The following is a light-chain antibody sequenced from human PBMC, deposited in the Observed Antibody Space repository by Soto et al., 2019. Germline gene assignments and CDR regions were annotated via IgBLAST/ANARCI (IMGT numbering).Light chain of an antibody. CDR3: QQYNNWPC. V-gene: IGKV3-15*01. CDR2: GAS. Sequence: EIVMTQSPATLLVSLVERATLSCRASQSVSSNLAWYQQKPGQAPRLLIYGASTRATGIPARFSGSGSGTEFTLTISSLQSEDFTVYHCQQYNNWPCFGGGTKVEIK. CDR1: QSVSSN. J-gene: IGKJ4*01.